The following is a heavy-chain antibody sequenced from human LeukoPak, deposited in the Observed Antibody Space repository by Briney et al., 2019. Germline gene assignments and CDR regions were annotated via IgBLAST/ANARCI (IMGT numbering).Heavy chain of an antibody. CDR1: GYSFTSYW. D-gene: IGHD1-26*01. J-gene: IGHJ4*02. CDR3: ARGSGSYHTAYMN. Sequence: GESLKISCKGSGYSFTSYWIGRVRQMPGKGLEWMGIIYPGDSDTRYSPSFQGQVTISADKSISTAYLQWSSLEASDTAMYYCARGSGSYHTAYMNWGQGTLVTVSS. V-gene: IGHV5-51*01. CDR2: IYPGDSDT.